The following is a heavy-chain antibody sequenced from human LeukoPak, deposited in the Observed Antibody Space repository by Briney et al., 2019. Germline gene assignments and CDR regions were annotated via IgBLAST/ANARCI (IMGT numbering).Heavy chain of an antibody. V-gene: IGHV4-59*01. CDR1: GGSISSYY. J-gene: IGHJ4*02. D-gene: IGHD2-21*01. Sequence: SETLSLTCTVSGGSISSYYWSWIRRPPGKGLEWIGYIYYSGSAKYNPSLKSRVTISVDTSKNQFSLKLSSVTAADTAVYYCARSDYYFDYWGQGTLVTVSS. CDR3: ARSDYYFDY. CDR2: IYYSGSA.